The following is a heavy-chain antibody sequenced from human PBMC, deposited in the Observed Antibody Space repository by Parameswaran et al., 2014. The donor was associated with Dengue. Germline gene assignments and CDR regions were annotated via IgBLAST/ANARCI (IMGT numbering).Heavy chain of an antibody. CDR3: ARGLAGYIAYDY. Sequence: VRQAPGKGLEWMGIIYPGDSDTRYSPSFQGQVTISADKSISTAYLQWSSLEASDTAMYYCARGLAGYIAYDYWGQGTLVTVSS. CDR2: IYPGDSDT. D-gene: IGHD2-15*01. J-gene: IGHJ4*02. V-gene: IGHV5-51*01.